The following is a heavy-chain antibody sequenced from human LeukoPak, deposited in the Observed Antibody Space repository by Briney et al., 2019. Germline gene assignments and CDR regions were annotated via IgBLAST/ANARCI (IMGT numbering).Heavy chain of an antibody. CDR3: ARDLPFEGLHEWLLEY. J-gene: IGHJ1*01. CDR2: ISAYNGKR. Sequence: ASMKVSCKASGYTFTSYGITWVRQVPGQGLEWMGWISAYNGKREYAQKFQDRIIVTVDTSTRTAYLEMWNLRSDDTAVYYCARDLPFEGLHEWLLEYWGQGTLVSVSS. CDR1: GYTFTSYG. D-gene: IGHD3-3*01. V-gene: IGHV1-18*01.